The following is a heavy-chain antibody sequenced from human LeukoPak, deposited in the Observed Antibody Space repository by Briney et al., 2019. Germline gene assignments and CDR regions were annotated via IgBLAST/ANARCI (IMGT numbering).Heavy chain of an antibody. Sequence: GGSLRLSCAASGFTFSSYEMNWVRQAPGKGLEWVSYISSSGSTIYYADSVKGRFTLSRDNANNSLYLQMNSLRAEDTAVYYCARGGYCSSTSCYENYYYGMDVWGQGTTVTVSS. J-gene: IGHJ6*02. D-gene: IGHD2-2*01. CDR3: ARGGYCSSTSCYENYYYGMDV. V-gene: IGHV3-48*03. CDR1: GFTFSSYE. CDR2: ISSSGSTI.